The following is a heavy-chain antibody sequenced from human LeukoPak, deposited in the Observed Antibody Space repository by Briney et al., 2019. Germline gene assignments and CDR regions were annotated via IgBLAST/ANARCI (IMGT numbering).Heavy chain of an antibody. V-gene: IGHV4-4*09. D-gene: IGHD3-3*01. Sequence: PPETLSLTCTVSGGSITGYCWSWVRQPPGKGLEWIGYIYTSGSTDYNPSLRSRVTMSVDTSKNQLSLELRFLTAADTAVYYCATSYDAKTAPYDLWGQGTLVTVSS. CDR1: GGSITGYC. CDR2: IYTSGST. CDR3: ATSYDAKTAPYDL. J-gene: IGHJ5*02.